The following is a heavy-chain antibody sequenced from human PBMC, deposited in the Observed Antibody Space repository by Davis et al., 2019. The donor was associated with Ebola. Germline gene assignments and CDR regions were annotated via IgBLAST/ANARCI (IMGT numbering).Heavy chain of an antibody. D-gene: IGHD4-11*01. Sequence: AALVKVSCKTSGYTFTTYDINWVRQATGQGLEWMGWMNPNSGNTGYAQKFQGRVTMTRDTSISTAYMELSSLRSDDTAVYYCTRGNQQTNWGQGTLVTVSS. CDR1: GYTFTTYD. V-gene: IGHV1-8*01. J-gene: IGHJ4*02. CDR3: TRGNQQTN. CDR2: MNPNSGNT.